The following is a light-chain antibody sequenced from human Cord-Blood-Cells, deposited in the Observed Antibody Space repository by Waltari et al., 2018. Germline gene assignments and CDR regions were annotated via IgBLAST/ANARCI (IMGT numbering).Light chain of an antibody. Sequence: QSVLTQPPSASGTPGQRVTISCSGSSSNIGSNYVYWYQQLPGTAPKLLIYRNNQRPSGVPYRLSGPESGTFAPLAIRGLRSEDEADYYWAAWDDRLSGWVFGGGTKLTVL. CDR3: AAWDDRLSGWV. CDR1: SSNIGSNY. V-gene: IGLV1-47*01. CDR2: RNN. J-gene: IGLJ3*02.